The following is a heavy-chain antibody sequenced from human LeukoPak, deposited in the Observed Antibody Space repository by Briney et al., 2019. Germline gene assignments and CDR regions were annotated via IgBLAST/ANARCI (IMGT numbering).Heavy chain of an antibody. Sequence: GGALRLSCTASGFPFGDYAMTWVRQAPGKGLEWVGFIRSKAYGGTTDFAASVKGRFIISRDDSKSIAYLQMNSLKSEDTAVYYCTAYDPSDYYGMDVWGQGTTVTVS. D-gene: IGHD5-12*01. CDR2: IRSKAYGGTT. J-gene: IGHJ6*02. CDR1: GFPFGDYA. V-gene: IGHV3-49*04. CDR3: TAYDPSDYYGMDV.